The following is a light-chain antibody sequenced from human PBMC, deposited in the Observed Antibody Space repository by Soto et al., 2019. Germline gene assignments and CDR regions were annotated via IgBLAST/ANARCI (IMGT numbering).Light chain of an antibody. V-gene: IGLV2-11*01. Sequence: QSVLTQPRSVSGSPGQSVTISCTGTSSDVGGYDYVSWYQQHPGKAPKVMIYDVTKRPSGVPDRFSGSKSGYTASLTISGLRAEDEADYYCCSYAGSYTYVFGTGTQLTVL. CDR2: DVT. J-gene: IGLJ1*01. CDR3: CSYAGSYTYV. CDR1: SSDVGGYDY.